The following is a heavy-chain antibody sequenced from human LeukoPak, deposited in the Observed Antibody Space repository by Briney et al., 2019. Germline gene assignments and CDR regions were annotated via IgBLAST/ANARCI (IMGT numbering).Heavy chain of an antibody. CDR1: GFTFSSYC. CDR3: AKEGTFTQVRVSKGPYYYYYMDV. CDR2: IWYDGSNK. V-gene: IGHV3-33*06. Sequence: GGSLRLSCAASGFTFSSYCMHWVRQAPGKGLEWVAVIWYDGSNKYYADSVKGRFTISRDNSNNTLYQQMNSLRAEDTAVYYCAKEGTFTQVRVSKGPYYYYYMDVWGKGTTVTVSS. J-gene: IGHJ6*03. D-gene: IGHD2/OR15-2a*01.